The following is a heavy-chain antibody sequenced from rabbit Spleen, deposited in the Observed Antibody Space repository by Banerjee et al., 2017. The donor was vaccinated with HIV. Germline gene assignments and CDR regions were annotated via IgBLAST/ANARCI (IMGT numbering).Heavy chain of an antibody. CDR3: AREYISSAYYDL. J-gene: IGHJ4*01. Sequence: QQVEESGGGLVKPGGSLTLTCKGSGIDFSHGYDMCWVRQAPGKGLEWIACVYVGSSGKTYYATWAKGRFTISKTSSTTVTLQMTSLTVADTATYFCAREYISSAYYDLWGQGTLVTVS. V-gene: IGHV1S40*01. CDR1: GIDFSHGYD. CDR2: VYVGSSGKT. D-gene: IGHD1-1*01.